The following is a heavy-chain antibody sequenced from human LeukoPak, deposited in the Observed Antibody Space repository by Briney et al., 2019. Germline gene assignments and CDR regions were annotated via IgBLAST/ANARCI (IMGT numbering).Heavy chain of an antibody. D-gene: IGHD6-19*01. J-gene: IGHJ4*02. Sequence: GRSLRLSCAASGFTFSSYAMHWVRQAPGKGLEWVAVISYGGSNKYYADSVKGRFTISRDNSKNTLYLQMNSLRAEDTAVYYCASSDSYGYSSGFADYWGQGTLVTVSS. CDR2: ISYGGSNK. CDR3: ASSDSYGYSSGFADY. CDR1: GFTFSSYA. V-gene: IGHV3-30-3*01.